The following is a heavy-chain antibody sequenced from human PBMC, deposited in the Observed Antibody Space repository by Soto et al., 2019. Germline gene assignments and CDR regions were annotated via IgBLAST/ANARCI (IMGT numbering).Heavy chain of an antibody. CDR3: ARDPGPRHDYYGSGSPRYGMDV. V-gene: IGHV4-30-4*01. Sequence: PSETLSPTCTVSGGSISSGDYYWSWIRQPPGKGLEWIGYIYYSGSTYYNPSLKSRVTISVDTSKNQFSLKLSSVTAADTAVYYCARDPGPRHDYYGSGSPRYGMDVWGQGTTVTVSS. D-gene: IGHD3-10*01. CDR2: IYYSGST. J-gene: IGHJ6*02. CDR1: GGSISSGDYY.